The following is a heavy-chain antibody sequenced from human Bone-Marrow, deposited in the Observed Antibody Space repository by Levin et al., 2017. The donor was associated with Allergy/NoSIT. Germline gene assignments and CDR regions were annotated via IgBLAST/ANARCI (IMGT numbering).Heavy chain of an antibody. CDR2: INWNSRDI. J-gene: IGHJ4*02. Sequence: SLKISCAASGFSFDDYAMHWVRQTPGKGLEWVSGINWNSRDIAYADSVKGRFTISRDNAKNSLYLQMNSPRVEDTALYYCAKDSIVRSSQPNYFDYWGRGTLVAVSS. CDR3: AKDSIVRSSQPNYFDY. CDR1: GFSFDDYA. V-gene: IGHV3-9*01. D-gene: IGHD1-26*01.